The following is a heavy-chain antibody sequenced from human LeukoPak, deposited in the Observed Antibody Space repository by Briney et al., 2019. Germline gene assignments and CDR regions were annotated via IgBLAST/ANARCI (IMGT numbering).Heavy chain of an antibody. V-gene: IGHV4-59*08. J-gene: IGHJ4*02. CDR3: ARAAGNTFWFDY. Sequence: SETLSLTCTVSGGSISNSYWTWIRQPPGKGLEWIGYIHYSGSPNYNPSLKSRATISLDTSKNQFSPNLSSVTAADTAMYHCARAAGNTFWFDYWGQGTLVTVSS. CDR2: IHYSGSP. D-gene: IGHD1-7*01. CDR1: GGSISNSY.